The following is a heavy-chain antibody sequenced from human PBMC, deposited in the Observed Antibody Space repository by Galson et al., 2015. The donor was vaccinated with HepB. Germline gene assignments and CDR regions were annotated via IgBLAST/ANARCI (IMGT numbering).Heavy chain of an antibody. D-gene: IGHD3-10*01. Sequence: SLRLSCAASGFTFSSYSMNWVRQAPGKGLEWVSSIGSSSSYIYYADSVKGRFTISRDNAKNSLYLQMNSMRAEDTAVYYCARETIVPMVRGVITHYYYGMDVWGQGTTVTVSS. J-gene: IGHJ6*02. CDR2: IGSSSSYI. V-gene: IGHV3-21*01. CDR3: ARETIVPMVRGVITHYYYGMDV. CDR1: GFTFSSYS.